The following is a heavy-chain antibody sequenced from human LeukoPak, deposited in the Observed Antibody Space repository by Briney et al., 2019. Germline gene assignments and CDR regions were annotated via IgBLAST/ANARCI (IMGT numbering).Heavy chain of an antibody. V-gene: IGHV3-30-3*01. D-gene: IGHD1-20*01. CDR1: GLTFSSYY. Sequence: HPGGSLRLSCAASGLTFSSYYMNWVRQAPGKGLEWVAVISYGGSNKYYADSVKGRFTISRDNSKNTLYLQMNSLRAEDTAVYYCARDSRDRYNWNAYGMDVWGQGTTVTGSS. CDR2: ISYGGSNK. J-gene: IGHJ6*02. CDR3: ARDSRDRYNWNAYGMDV.